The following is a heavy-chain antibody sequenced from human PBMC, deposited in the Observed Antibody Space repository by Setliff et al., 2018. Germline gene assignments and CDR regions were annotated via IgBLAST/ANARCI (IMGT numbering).Heavy chain of an antibody. V-gene: IGHV4-59*12. J-gene: IGHJ3*02. CDR2: IQKSGST. CDR3: ARVFGDNDLPDI. CDR1: GVSISSYY. D-gene: IGHD2-21*02. Sequence: SETLSLTCNVSGVSISSYYWSWIRQPPGKGLESIGYIQKSGSTNYNPSLMSRVSISVDTSKNHFSLRMTSVTAADTAMYYCARVFGDNDLPDIWGRGTMVTVSS.